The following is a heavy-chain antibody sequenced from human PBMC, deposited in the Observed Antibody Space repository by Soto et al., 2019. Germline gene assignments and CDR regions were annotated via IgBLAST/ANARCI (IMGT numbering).Heavy chain of an antibody. D-gene: IGHD2-15*01. CDR1: GFTFSSHG. V-gene: IGHV3-30*12. J-gene: IGHJ6*02. CDR2: IRYDGSNK. Sequence: GGSLRLCCGASGFTFSSHGMHWVRQAPGKGLEWVAVIRYDGSNKYYADSVKGRFTISRDNSKNTLYLQMNSLRAEDTAVYYCASVVVAATTYGMDFWGHGTTVTVS. CDR3: ASVVVAATTYGMDF.